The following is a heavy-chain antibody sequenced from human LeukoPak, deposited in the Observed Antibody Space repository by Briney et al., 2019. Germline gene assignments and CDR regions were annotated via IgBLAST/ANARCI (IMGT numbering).Heavy chain of an antibody. CDR2: IXYSGTT. Sequence: SETLSLTCTVSXGSIXSXXXXXGXXXXPXXXXPXXIGTIXYSGTTYYNPSLKSRVTVSVDTSKNQFSLRLSSVTAADTAVYYCARVDTAMVTVDYWGQGTLVTVSS. V-gene: IGHV4-39*07. CDR1: XGSIXSXXXX. J-gene: IGHJ4*02. D-gene: IGHD5-18*01. CDR3: ARVDTAMVTVDY.